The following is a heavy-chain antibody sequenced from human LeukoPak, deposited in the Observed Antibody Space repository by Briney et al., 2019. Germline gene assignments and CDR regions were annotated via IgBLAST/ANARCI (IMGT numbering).Heavy chain of an antibody. CDR2: ISWNNGPI. Sequence: GGSLRLSCAASGFTFSSYGMSWVRQAPGKGLEWVSGISWNNGPIGYADSVKGRFTISRDNVKHSLYLQMNSLRAEDTALYYCARGSSRSYSLDAFDIWGQGTMVTVSS. J-gene: IGHJ3*02. CDR3: ARGSSRSYSLDAFDI. CDR1: GFTFSSYG. V-gene: IGHV3-9*01. D-gene: IGHD1-26*01.